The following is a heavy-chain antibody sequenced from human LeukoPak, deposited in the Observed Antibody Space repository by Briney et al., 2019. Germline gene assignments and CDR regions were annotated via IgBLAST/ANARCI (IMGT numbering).Heavy chain of an antibody. V-gene: IGHV4-61*02. CDR3: ARAGENDYGVPDY. J-gene: IGHJ4*02. Sequence: PSQTLSLTCTVSGGSISSGSYYWSWIRQPAGRGLEWIGRIYTSGSTNYNPSLKSRVTISVDTSKNQFSLKLSSVTAADTAVYYCARAGENDYGVPDYWGQGTLVTVSS. CDR1: GGSISSGSYY. CDR2: IYTSGST. D-gene: IGHD4-17*01.